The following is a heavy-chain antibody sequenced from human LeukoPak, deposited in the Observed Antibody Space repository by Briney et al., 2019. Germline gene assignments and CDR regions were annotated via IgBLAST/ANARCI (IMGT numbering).Heavy chain of an antibody. Sequence: GGSLRLSCAASGFTFSDYYMSWIRQAPGKGLEWVSYISSSGSTIYYADSVKGRLTISRDNAKNSLYLQMNSLRAEDTAVYYCASRTAHYYYYMDVWGKGTTVTVSS. CDR1: GFTFSDYY. J-gene: IGHJ6*03. CDR3: ASRTAHYYYYMDV. CDR2: ISSSGSTI. V-gene: IGHV3-11*01.